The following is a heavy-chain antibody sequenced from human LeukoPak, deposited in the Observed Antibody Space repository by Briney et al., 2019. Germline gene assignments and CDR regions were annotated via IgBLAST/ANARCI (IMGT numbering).Heavy chain of an antibody. J-gene: IGHJ6*03. V-gene: IGHV3-30*02. CDR1: GFTFSHYG. D-gene: IGHD2-2*01. CDR2: IGFGGTTK. CDR3: AKGSIPAAVTYYMDV. Sequence: PGGSLRLPCAASGFTFSHYGMHWVRQAPGRGLKWLAFIGFGGTTKYYADSVQGRFTISRDNSKSTLFLQMNSLRIEDTAVYFCAKGSIPAAVTYYMDVWGEGTTVTVSS.